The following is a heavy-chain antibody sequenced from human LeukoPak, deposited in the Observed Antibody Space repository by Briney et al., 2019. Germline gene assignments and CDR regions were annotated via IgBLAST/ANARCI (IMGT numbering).Heavy chain of an antibody. V-gene: IGHV1-2*02. Sequence: GASVKVSCKASGYTFTGYYMHWVRQAPGQGLEWMGWINPNSGGTNYAQKFQGRVTMTRDTSISTAYMELSRLRSDDTAVYYCANFGYSSSSSNFDYWGQGTLVTVSS. CDR1: GYTFTGYY. J-gene: IGHJ4*02. CDR2: INPNSGGT. CDR3: ANFGYSSSSSNFDY. D-gene: IGHD6-6*01.